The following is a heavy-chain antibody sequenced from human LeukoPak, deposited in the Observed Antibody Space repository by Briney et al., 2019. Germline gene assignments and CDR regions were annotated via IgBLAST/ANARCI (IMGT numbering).Heavy chain of an antibody. CDR1: GGSISSGGYY. Sequence: SQTLSLTCTVSGGSISSGGYYWRWIRQHPGKGLEWIGYIYYSGSTYYNPSLKGRVTISVDTSKNQFSLKLSSVTAADTAVYYCAREVSPGYYDSSGYPPGNYWYFDLWGRGTLVTVSS. D-gene: IGHD3-22*01. CDR3: AREVSPGYYDSSGYPPGNYWYFDL. J-gene: IGHJ2*01. CDR2: IYYSGST. V-gene: IGHV4-31*03.